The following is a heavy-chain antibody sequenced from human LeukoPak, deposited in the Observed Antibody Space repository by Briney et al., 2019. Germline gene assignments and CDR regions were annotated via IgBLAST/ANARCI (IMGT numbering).Heavy chain of an antibody. D-gene: IGHD3-22*01. V-gene: IGHV3-23*01. J-gene: IGHJ4*02. Sequence: GGSLRLSCAASGFTFSNYAMIWVRQAPEKGLEWVSAITGSGGGTYYADSVKGRFTISRDNSKNTLYLQMNGLRADDTAVYYCAKEAYYDGTGYFDFWGQGTLVTVSS. CDR1: GFTFSNYA. CDR2: ITGSGGGT. CDR3: AKEAYYDGTGYFDF.